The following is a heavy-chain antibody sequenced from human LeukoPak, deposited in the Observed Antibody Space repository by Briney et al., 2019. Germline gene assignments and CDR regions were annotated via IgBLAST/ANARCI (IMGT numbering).Heavy chain of an antibody. CDR1: GFTFSSYS. Sequence: GGSLRLSCAASGFTFSSYSMNWVRQAPGKGLEWVSSISSSSSYIYYADSVKGRFTISRDNAKNSLHLQMNSLRAEDTAVYYCAKMYSGWVDYWGQGTLVTVSS. V-gene: IGHV3-21*01. J-gene: IGHJ4*02. CDR3: AKMYSGWVDY. D-gene: IGHD6-19*01. CDR2: ISSSSSYI.